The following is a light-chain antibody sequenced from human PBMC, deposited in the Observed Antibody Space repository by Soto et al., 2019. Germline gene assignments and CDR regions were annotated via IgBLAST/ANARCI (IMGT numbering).Light chain of an antibody. J-gene: IGKJ2*01. CDR2: GAS. CDR1: QSVASTY. V-gene: IGKV3-20*01. Sequence: EIVLTQSPGTLSLSPGERVILSCRASQSVASTYLTWYQQKPGQAPRLLIYGASRRATGIPDRFSGSGSGTDFSLNISRLEPEDFAVYYCKQYGSSLYTFGQGTKLEIK. CDR3: KQYGSSLYT.